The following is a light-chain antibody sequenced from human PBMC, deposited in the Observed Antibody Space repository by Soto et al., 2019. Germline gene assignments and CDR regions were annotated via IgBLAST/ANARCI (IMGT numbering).Light chain of an antibody. CDR1: QSVSGH. CDR2: GAS. Sequence: EIVMTQSPATLSVSPGERVTLSCRASQSVSGHLAWYQQKPGQAPRLIISGASTRATGIPARFSAGGSGTDFTLSISSVEPEDFAVYYCQQYGTSPWTFGQGTTGDIK. CDR3: QQYGTSPWT. V-gene: IGKV3D-15*02. J-gene: IGKJ1*01.